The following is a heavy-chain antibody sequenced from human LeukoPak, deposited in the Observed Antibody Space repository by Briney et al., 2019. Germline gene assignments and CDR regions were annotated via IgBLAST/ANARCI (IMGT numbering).Heavy chain of an antibody. CDR3: TTDRFRRITMVRGVKNYDY. CDR2: IKSKTDGGTT. D-gene: IGHD3-10*01. J-gene: IGHJ4*02. CDR1: GFTFSNAW. V-gene: IGHV3-15*07. Sequence: GGSLRLSCAASGFTFSNAWMNWVRQAPGKGLEWVGRIKSKTDGGTTDYAAPVKGRLTISRDDSKNTLYLQMNSLKTEDTAVYYCTTDRFRRITMVRGVKNYDYWGQGTLVTVSS.